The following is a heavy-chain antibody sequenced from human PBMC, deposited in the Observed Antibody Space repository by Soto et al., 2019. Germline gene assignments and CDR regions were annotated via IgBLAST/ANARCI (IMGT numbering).Heavy chain of an antibody. CDR3: AQALDFWRGQEASARFDP. V-gene: IGHV3-23*01. Sequence: EVQLLDSGGDLVQPGGSLRLSCAGSGFTFSNYALTWVRQAPGRGLEWVSAISGSGATYYGESVTGRFTFSRDDSESTIYLQMNSLRGDDPAIYYCAQALDFWRGQEASARFDPWGQGTLVTVSS. CDR2: ISGSGAT. D-gene: IGHD3-3*01. J-gene: IGHJ5*02. CDR1: GFTFSNYA.